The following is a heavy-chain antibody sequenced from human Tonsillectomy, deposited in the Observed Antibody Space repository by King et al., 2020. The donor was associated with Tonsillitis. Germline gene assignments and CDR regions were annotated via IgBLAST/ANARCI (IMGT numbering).Heavy chain of an antibody. CDR1: GFTFRNHA. Sequence: VQLVESGGGMVQPGGSLKVSCAVSGFTFRNHAMTWVRQAPGKGLEWVSSLSGNGYSTYYADSVKGRFTISRDNSKNTLYLQMNSLRAEDTAVYYCAKDTNYRRVAFDWNFDNWGQGTLVTVSS. J-gene: IGHJ4*02. CDR3: AKDTNYRRVAFDWNFDN. CDR2: LSGNGYST. V-gene: IGHV3-23*04. D-gene: IGHD3-9*01.